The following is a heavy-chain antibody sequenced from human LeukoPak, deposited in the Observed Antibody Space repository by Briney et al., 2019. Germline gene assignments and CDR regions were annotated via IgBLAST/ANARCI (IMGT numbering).Heavy chain of an antibody. CDR2: IIPILGIA. V-gene: IGHV1-69*04. Sequence: GASVKVSCKASGGTFSNYAISWVRQAPGQGLEWMGRIIPILGIANYAQKFQGRVTATADKSTSTAYMELSSLRSEDTAVYYCASHNGGNSEYFHHWGQGTLVTVSS. CDR3: ASHNGGNSEYFHH. D-gene: IGHD4-23*01. CDR1: GGTFSNYA. J-gene: IGHJ1*01.